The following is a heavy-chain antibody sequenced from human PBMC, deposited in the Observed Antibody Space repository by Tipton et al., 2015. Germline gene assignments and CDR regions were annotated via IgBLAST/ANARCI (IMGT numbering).Heavy chain of an antibody. D-gene: IGHD3-22*01. V-gene: IGHV5-51*01. CDR3: AGHRDSSGYYQHDGFNI. J-gene: IGHJ3*02. Sequence: QLVQSGAEVKKPGESLKISCKGSGYSFTSYWIGWVRQMPGKGLELMGIIYPGDSETTYSPPFQGQVTISADKSISTAYLQWSSLKASDTAMYYCAGHRDSSGYYQHDGFNIWGQGTMVTVFS. CDR1: GYSFTSYW. CDR2: IYPGDSET.